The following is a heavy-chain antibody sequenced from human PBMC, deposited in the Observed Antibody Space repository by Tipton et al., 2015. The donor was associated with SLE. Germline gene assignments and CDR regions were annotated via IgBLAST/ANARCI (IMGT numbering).Heavy chain of an antibody. V-gene: IGHV4-4*02. CDR1: GGSISSNTW. CDR3: ARTLDALDI. CDR2: IHHRGTT. J-gene: IGHJ3*02. Sequence: PGLVKPSGTLSLTCTVSGGSISSNTWWNWVRQPPGMGLEWIGEIHHRGTTNYNPSLKSRVTISVDKSKSQFSLKLSSVTAADTAVYYCARTLDALDIWGQGTMVTVSS.